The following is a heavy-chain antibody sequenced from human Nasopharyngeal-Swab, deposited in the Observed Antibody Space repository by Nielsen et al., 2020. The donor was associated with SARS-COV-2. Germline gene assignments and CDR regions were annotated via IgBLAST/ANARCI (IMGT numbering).Heavy chain of an antibody. V-gene: IGHV4-59*11. CDR2: ISHNSGT. Sequence: SETLSPTCTVPGVSITSQYWSWTRQPPGKGLEWIGYISHNSGTSYNPSLKSRVTMFMNTSRNQFSLRLRSVTAADTAVYYCAKEGATGWFDPWGQGTLVTVSS. J-gene: IGHJ5*02. CDR1: GVSITSQY. CDR3: AKEGATGWFDP.